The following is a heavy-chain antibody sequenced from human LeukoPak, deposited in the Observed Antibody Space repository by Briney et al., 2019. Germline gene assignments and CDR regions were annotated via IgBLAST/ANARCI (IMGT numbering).Heavy chain of an antibody. J-gene: IGHJ2*01. V-gene: IGHV1-8*01. CDR1: GYTFTSYD. CDR3: ARERGSYDFWSGYRYWYFDL. CDR2: MDPNSGNT. Sequence: ASVEGFCKASGYTFTSYDINWGRQGTGQGLEWMGWMDPNSGNTGYAQKFQGRVTMTRNTSISTAYMELSSLRSEDTAVYYCARERGSYDFWSGYRYWYFDLWGRGTLVTASS. D-gene: IGHD3-3*01.